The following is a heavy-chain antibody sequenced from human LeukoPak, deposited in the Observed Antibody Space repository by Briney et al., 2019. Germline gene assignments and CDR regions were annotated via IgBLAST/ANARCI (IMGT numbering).Heavy chain of an antibody. J-gene: IGHJ4*02. D-gene: IGHD3-3*01. V-gene: IGHV1-8*03. Sequence: GASVKVSCKASGYTFTSYDINWVRQATGQGLEWMGWMNPNSGNTGYAQKFQGRVPITRNTSISTAYMELSSLRSEDTAVYYCARGPVLRFLEWLLPYYFDYCGQGTLVTVSS. CDR2: MNPNSGNT. CDR3: ARGPVLRFLEWLLPYYFDY. CDR1: GYTFTSYD.